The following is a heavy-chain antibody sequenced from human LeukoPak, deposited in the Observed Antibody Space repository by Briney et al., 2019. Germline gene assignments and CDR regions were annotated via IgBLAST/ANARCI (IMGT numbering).Heavy chain of an antibody. V-gene: IGHV4-4*07. CDR3: ARELGYSSSWVG. D-gene: IGHD6-13*01. CDR1: GGSISSYY. CDR2: IHTSVST. Sequence: SAPLSLPFAVSGGSISSYYWSWVRPPPGKGLEWIGRIHTSVSTNYKPSLKSRVTMSVDTSKNQFSLKLSSVTAADTAVYYCARELGYSSSWVGWGQGTLVTVSS. J-gene: IGHJ4*02.